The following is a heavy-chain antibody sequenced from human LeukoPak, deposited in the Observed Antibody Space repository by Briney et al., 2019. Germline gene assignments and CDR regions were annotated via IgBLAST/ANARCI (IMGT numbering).Heavy chain of an antibody. D-gene: IGHD3-9*01. J-gene: IGHJ3*02. CDR2: IYYSGST. V-gene: IGHV4-39*01. Sequence: SETLSLTCTVSGGSISSSSYYWGWIRQPPGKGLEWIGSIYYSGSTYYNPSLKSRVTISVDTSKNRFSLKLSSVTAADTAVYYCAISFDWLSDAFDIWGQGTMVTVSS. CDR1: GGSISSSSYY. CDR3: AISFDWLSDAFDI.